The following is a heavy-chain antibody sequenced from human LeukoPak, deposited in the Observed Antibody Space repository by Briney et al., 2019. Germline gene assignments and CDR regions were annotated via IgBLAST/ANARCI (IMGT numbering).Heavy chain of an antibody. CDR3: ARHDNDDDFDY. Sequence: ASVKVSCKASGYTFTRYAINWLRQAPGQGLEWMGWINMYTANPAYAQGFTERFGFSLDTSVTTAYLQISNLKTEDTAVYYCARHDNDDDFDYWGQGTLVTVSS. CDR2: INMYTANP. D-gene: IGHD3-16*01. CDR1: GYTFTRYA. V-gene: IGHV7-4-1*02. J-gene: IGHJ4*02.